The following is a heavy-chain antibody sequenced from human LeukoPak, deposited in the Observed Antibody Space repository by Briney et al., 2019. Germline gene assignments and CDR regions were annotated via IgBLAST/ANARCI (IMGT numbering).Heavy chain of an antibody. J-gene: IGHJ6*03. CDR2: ISRDGSSA. Sequence: HTGGSLRLSCAASGFTFNDYIMHWVRQAPGKGLEWLSLISRDGSSADYADSVKGRFTISRDNNKNSLYLQMDTVRTEDTAFYYCAKSGYGGSGILAGRGSPYYYYYYMDVWGNGTTVTVSS. CDR3: AKSGYGGSGILAGRGSPYYYYYYMDV. D-gene: IGHD5-12*01. V-gene: IGHV3-43*01. CDR1: GFTFNDYI.